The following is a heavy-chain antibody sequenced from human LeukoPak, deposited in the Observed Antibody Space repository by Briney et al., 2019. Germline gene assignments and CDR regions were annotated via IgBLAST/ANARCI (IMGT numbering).Heavy chain of an antibody. CDR2: VSSSGSTR. CDR3: ERDYYYDSSGRIRAFGI. J-gene: IGHJ3*02. CDR1: GFTFNRYS. V-gene: IGHV3-48*01. Sequence: PWAPLTLSCAASGFTFNRYSMNWVRQPPGKGLEWISYVSSSGSTRYYADYVQGRFIISRDDARTSLYLQMNSLRAEAAAVYYCERDYYYDSSGRIRAFGIWGPRTMVTVSS. D-gene: IGHD3-22*01.